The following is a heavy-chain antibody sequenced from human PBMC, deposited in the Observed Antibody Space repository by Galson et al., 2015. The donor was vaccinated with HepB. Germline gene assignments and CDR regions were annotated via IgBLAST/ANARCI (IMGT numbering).Heavy chain of an antibody. CDR2: TYYRSKWYN. D-gene: IGHD2-2*01. V-gene: IGHV6-1*01. J-gene: IGHJ5*02. Sequence: CAISGDSVSSNSAAWNWIRQSPSRGLEWLGRTYYRSKWYNEYAVSVKSRITINPDTSKNQFSLKLNSVTAADTAVYYCARGASTPYCSSTSCYLWFDPWGQGTLVTVSS. CDR3: ARGASTPYCSSTSCYLWFDP. CDR1: GDSVSSNSAA.